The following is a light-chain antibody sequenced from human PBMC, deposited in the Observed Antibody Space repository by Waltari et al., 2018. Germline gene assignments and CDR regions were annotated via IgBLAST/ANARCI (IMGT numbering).Light chain of an antibody. Sequence: VVMTQSPLSLPVTPGEPASISCRSSQSLLYSDGYNRFAWYLQKPGQSPQLLIYLGSNQASGVPDRFSGRGSGTDFTLKISRVEAEDVGVYYCMQVLQPPYTFGQGTKLEIK. CDR1: QSLLYSDGYNR. CDR2: LGS. J-gene: IGKJ2*01. V-gene: IGKV2-28*01. CDR3: MQVLQPPYT.